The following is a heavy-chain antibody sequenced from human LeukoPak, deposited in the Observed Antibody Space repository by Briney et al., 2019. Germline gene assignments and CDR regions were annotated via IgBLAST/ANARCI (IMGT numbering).Heavy chain of an antibody. CDR2: ISYDGSNK. CDR1: GFTFSSFP. Sequence: GGSLRLSCAASGFTFSSFPIHWVRQAPGKGLEWVALISYDGSNKYYADSVKGRFTISRDNSKNTLYLQMNGLRAEDTAVYYCARDRDNSGSYAYYFDYWGQGTRVTVSS. V-gene: IGHV3-30-3*01. J-gene: IGHJ4*02. D-gene: IGHD3-22*01. CDR3: ARDRDNSGSYAYYFDY.